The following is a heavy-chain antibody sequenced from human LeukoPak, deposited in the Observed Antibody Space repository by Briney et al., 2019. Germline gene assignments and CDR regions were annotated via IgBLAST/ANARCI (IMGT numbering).Heavy chain of an antibody. CDR3: AREDGFGDFDY. CDR1: GFTVSNNY. CDR2: IYSGGST. V-gene: IGHV3-53*01. Sequence: GGSLRLSCAASGFTVSNNYMSWVRQAPGKGLEWVSVIYSGGSTYYADSVKGRFTISRDNSKNTLYLQMSSLRAEDTAVYYCAREDGFGDFDYWGQGTLVTVSS. J-gene: IGHJ4*02. D-gene: IGHD3-10*01.